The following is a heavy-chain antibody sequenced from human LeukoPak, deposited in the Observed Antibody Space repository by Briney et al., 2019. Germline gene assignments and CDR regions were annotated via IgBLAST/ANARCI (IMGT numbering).Heavy chain of an antibody. CDR3: ARYPLSYTGNWDYFFDY. D-gene: IGHD1-7*01. CDR1: GYSFSSYG. CDR2: ISASNGNT. V-gene: IGHV1-18*01. Sequence: AAVKLSCKASGYSFSSYGITWVRQAPGQGLEWLGWISASNGNTNDAQKLQGRVTMASDTSTSTAYMDLRSLTPDDTAFYYCARYPLSYTGNWDYFFDYWGQGTLLTVSS. J-gene: IGHJ4*02.